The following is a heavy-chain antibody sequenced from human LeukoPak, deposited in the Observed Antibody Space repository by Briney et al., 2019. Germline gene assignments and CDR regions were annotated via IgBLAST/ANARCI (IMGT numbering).Heavy chain of an antibody. D-gene: IGHD3-22*01. Sequence: PSETLSLTCIVSGYSISSGYYWGWIRQPPGKGLEWIGSIYHSGSTYYNPSLKSRVTTSVDKSKNQFSLKLSSVTAADTAVYYCARHVRAGSSGYFFDYWGQGTLVTVSS. CDR3: ARHVRAGSSGYFFDY. CDR2: IYHSGST. CDR1: GYSISSGYY. J-gene: IGHJ4*02. V-gene: IGHV4-38-2*02.